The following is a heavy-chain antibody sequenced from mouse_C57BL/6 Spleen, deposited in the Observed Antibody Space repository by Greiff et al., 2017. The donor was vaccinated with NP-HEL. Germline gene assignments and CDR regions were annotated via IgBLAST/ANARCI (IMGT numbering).Heavy chain of an antibody. CDR2: INPNNGGT. Sequence: EVQLQQSGPELVKPGASVKISCKASGYTFTDYYMNWVKQSHGKSLEWIGDINPNNGGTSYNQKFKGKATLTLDKSSSTAYMELRSLTSEDSAVYYGARVTTVVAGNWYFDVWGTGTTVTVSS. V-gene: IGHV1-26*01. CDR1: GYTFTDYY. J-gene: IGHJ1*03. D-gene: IGHD1-1*01. CDR3: ARVTTVVAGNWYFDV.